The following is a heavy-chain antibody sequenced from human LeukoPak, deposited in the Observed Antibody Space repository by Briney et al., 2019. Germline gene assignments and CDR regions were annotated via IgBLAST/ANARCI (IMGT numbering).Heavy chain of an antibody. CDR2: IIPIFGTA. V-gene: IGHV1-69*13. D-gene: IGHD3-10*01. CDR1: GGTFSSYA. Sequence: SVKVSCKASGGTFSSYAISWVRQAPGQGLEWMGGIIPIFGTANYAQKFQGRVTITADESTSTAYMGLSSLRPEDTAVYYCAREGPYYYASGSYPDYWGQGTLVIVSS. J-gene: IGHJ4*02. CDR3: AREGPYYYASGSYPDY.